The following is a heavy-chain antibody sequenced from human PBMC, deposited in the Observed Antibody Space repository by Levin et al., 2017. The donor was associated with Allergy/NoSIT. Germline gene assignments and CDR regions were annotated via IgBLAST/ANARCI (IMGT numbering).Heavy chain of an antibody. J-gene: IGHJ6*03. CDR2: INSDGSST. D-gene: IGHD2-2*01. Sequence: GGSLRLSCAASGFTFSSYWMHWVRQAPGKGLVWVSRINSDGSSTSYADSVKGRFTISRDNAKNTLYLQMNSLRAEDTAVYYCARDGTYQLLSYYYYYYMDGWGKGTTVTVSS. V-gene: IGHV3-74*01. CDR3: ARDGTYQLLSYYYYYYMDG. CDR1: GFTFSSYW.